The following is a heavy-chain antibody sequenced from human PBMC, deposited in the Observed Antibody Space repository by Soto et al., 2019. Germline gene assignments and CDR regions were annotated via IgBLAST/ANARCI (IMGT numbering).Heavy chain of an antibody. D-gene: IGHD3-16*02. CDR3: ARGKLSDYVWGSYRYHFDY. CDR2: INHSGST. Sequence: QVQLQQWGAGLLKPSATLSLTCAVYGGSFSGYYWRWIRQPPGKGLAWIGEINHSGSTNYNPSLQCRVTISVNASKNQFSLQLSSVTAADAAVYFCARGKLSDYVWGSYRYHFDYWGQGTVVTVSS. CDR1: GGSFSGYY. V-gene: IGHV4-34*01. J-gene: IGHJ4*02.